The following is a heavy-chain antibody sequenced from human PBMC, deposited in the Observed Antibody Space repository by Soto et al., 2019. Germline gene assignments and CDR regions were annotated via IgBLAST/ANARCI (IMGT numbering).Heavy chain of an antibody. CDR2: TYYRSKWYN. CDR3: ARGRYSSSYYYYYYMDV. J-gene: IGHJ6*03. V-gene: IGHV6-1*01. CDR1: GDSVSSNSAA. D-gene: IGHD6-13*01. Sequence: QSQTLSLTCAISGDSVSSNSAAWNWIRQSPSRGLEWLGRTYYRSKWYNDYAVSVKSRITINPDTSKNQFSLQLNSVTPEDTAVYYCARGRYSSSYYYYYYMDVWGKGTTVTVSS.